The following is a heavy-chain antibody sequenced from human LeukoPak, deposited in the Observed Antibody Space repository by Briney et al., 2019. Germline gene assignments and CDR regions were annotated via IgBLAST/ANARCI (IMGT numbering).Heavy chain of an antibody. D-gene: IGHD7-27*01. V-gene: IGHV1-8*01. CDR1: GYTFTSYD. Sequence: ASVKVSCRASGYTFTSYDFNWVRQATGQRPEWMGWMSPNGGDTGYAQKFQDRVTMTRNTSISTAYMELSSLRSDDTAVYYCARGPPNWGYDYWGPGTLVTVSS. CDR2: MSPNGGDT. J-gene: IGHJ4*02. CDR3: ARGPPNWGYDY.